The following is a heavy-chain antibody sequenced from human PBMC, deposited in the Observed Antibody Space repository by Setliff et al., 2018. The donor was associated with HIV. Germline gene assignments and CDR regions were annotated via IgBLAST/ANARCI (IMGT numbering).Heavy chain of an antibody. CDR2: INVGNGNT. V-gene: IGHV1-3*01. CDR3: AIGSSNWPHRPNNYYFDY. Sequence: GASVKVSCKASGYSFTQYAMHWVRQAPGQRLEWMGWINVGNGNTKSSQKFQGRVTITRDTSASTAYMELSSLRSEDTGVYYCAIGSSNWPHRPNNYYFDYWGQGTPVTVSS. J-gene: IGHJ4*02. CDR1: GYSFTQYA. D-gene: IGHD6-13*01.